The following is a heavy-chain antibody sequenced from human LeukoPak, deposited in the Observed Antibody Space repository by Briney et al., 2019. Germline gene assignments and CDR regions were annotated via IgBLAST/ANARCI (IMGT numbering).Heavy chain of an antibody. CDR2: IWYDGSKK. V-gene: IGHV3-33*01. CDR3: ARAHSSSSTFDL. CDR1: GFTLSDYG. J-gene: IGHJ4*02. Sequence: LRLSCAASGFTLSDYGIHWGRQAPGQGLEWVALIWYDGSKKYYADSVKGRFTISRDNTKNTLYLQLNSLRADDTAVYYCARAHSSSSTFDLWGQGTLVTVSS. D-gene: IGHD6-6*01.